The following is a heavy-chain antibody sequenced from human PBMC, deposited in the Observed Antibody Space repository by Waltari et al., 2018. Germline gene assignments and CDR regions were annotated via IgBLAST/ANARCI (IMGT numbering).Heavy chain of an antibody. CDR3: ARTGDDY. V-gene: IGHV3-7*03. J-gene: IGHJ4*02. CDR2: INQGGSDK. Sequence: EVQLVESGGGLVQRGGSLRLSCSASGFTFPRYWMGRVSQAPGKGLNCVATINQGGSDKNYVDSVKGRFTISRDNAKNSLYLQMNSLRAEDTAVYYCARTGDDYWGQGTLVTVSS. D-gene: IGHD1-1*01. CDR1: GFTFPRYW.